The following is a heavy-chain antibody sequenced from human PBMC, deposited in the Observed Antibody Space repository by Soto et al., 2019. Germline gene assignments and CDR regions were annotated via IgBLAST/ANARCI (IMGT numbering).Heavy chain of an antibody. D-gene: IGHD3-10*01. Sequence: GGSLRLSCEASGFIFSDHAMSWVRQAPGKGLEWVSAISGIRDYIRYADSVKGRFTISRDNAKTSLYLQMNSLTAEDTAVYYCAREGVHNYTEYYFDYWGQGTLVTVSS. CDR2: ISGIRDYI. V-gene: IGHV3-21*06. CDR3: AREGVHNYTEYYFDY. CDR1: GFIFSDHA. J-gene: IGHJ4*02.